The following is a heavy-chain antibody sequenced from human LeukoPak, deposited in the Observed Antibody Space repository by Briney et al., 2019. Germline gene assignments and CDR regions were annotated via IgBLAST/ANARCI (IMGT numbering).Heavy chain of an antibody. CDR1: LDSTTSNF. Sequence: SETLSLTCTVSLDSTTSNFWSWVRQPPGKGLEWIGEIHRSGSPNYDPSLQSRVTISIDRSRNQIVLELPSVTAADTAFYYCAREILGGFNPGAYWGQGTLVTVSS. CDR3: AREILGGFNPGAY. J-gene: IGHJ4*02. CDR2: IHRSGSP. V-gene: IGHV4-4*02. D-gene: IGHD1-14*01.